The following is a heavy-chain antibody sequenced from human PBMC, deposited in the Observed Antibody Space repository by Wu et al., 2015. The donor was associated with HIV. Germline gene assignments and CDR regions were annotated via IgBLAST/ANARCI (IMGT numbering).Heavy chain of an antibody. V-gene: IGHV1-69*14. CDR2: IVPLFGTT. D-gene: IGHD5-18*01. J-gene: IGHJ6*03. CDR3: ATSGGYRFRVNYYYYYMDV. Sequence: QVQLVQSGAEVKKPGSSVKVSCKASGGTFTDYAISWVRQAPGQGLEWMGGIVPLFGTTNYAQKFQGRVTITADISTSTAYMELSSLRSEDTALYYCATSGGYRFRVNYYYYYMDVWAEDHVTVSS. CDR1: GGTFTDYA.